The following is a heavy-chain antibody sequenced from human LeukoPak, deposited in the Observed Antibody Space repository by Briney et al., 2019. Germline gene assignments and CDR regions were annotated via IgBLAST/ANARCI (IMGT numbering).Heavy chain of an antibody. D-gene: IGHD2-2*01. J-gene: IGHJ6*02. V-gene: IGHV3-48*01. CDR3: ARDVVGINCSSASCYGMDV. CDR1: GFSFSSYS. Sequence: PGGSLRLSCAASGFSFSSYSMNWVRQAPGKGLEWVSYISSGSGTTYSADSVKGRFTISRDNAKNSLYLQMNSLRAEDTAVYYCARDVVGINCSSASCYGMDVWGQGTTVTVSS. CDR2: ISSGSGTT.